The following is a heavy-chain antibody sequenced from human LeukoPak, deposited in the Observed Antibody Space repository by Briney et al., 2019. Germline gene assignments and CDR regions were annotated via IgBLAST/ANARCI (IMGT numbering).Heavy chain of an antibody. CDR2: ISAYNGNT. D-gene: IGHD4-17*01. V-gene: IGHV1-18*01. CDR3: ARGTTVTTPHWFDP. J-gene: IGHJ5*02. CDR1: GYTFTSYG. Sequence: ASVRVSCKPSGYTFTSYGISWVRQTPGQGLEWMGWISAYNGNTDYAQKLQGRVTMTTDTSTSTAYMELRSLRSDDTAVYYCARGTTVTTPHWFDPWSQGTLVTVSS.